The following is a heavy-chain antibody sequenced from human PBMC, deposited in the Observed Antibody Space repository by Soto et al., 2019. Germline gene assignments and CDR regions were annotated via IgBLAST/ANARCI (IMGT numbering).Heavy chain of an antibody. J-gene: IGHJ4*02. D-gene: IGHD1-26*01. V-gene: IGHV4-61*01. CDR2: IYYSGST. CDR3: ARLGGSYAVPHFDY. CDR1: GGSVISGTYY. Sequence: SETLSLTCTVSGGSVISGTYYWSWIRHTPEKGLDWIGYIYYSGSTKYGPSLKSRVTISLDTSKNQFSLNLSSVTATDTGVYYCARLGGSYAVPHFDYRGQGTLVTVS.